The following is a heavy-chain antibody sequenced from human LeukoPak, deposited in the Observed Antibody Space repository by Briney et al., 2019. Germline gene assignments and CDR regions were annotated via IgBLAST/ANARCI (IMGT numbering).Heavy chain of an antibody. CDR3: AREMGLGTRLYSSSSSVARDDAFDI. Sequence: ASVKVSCKASGYTFTGYYMHWVRQAPGQGLGWMGWINPNSGGTNYAQKFQGRVTMTRDTSISTAYMELSRLRSDDTAVYCCAREMGLGTRLYSSSSSVARDDAFDIWGQGTMVTVSS. J-gene: IGHJ3*02. CDR2: INPNSGGT. CDR1: GYTFTGYY. V-gene: IGHV1-2*02. D-gene: IGHD6-6*01.